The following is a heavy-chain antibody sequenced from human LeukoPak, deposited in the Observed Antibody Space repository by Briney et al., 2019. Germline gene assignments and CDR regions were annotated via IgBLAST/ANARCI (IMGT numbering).Heavy chain of an antibody. V-gene: IGHV3-9*01. CDR2: ISWNGGSI. CDR3: AKCGASTSAHYCASFDY. J-gene: IGHJ4*02. Sequence: GGSLRLSCAASGFTFDDYAMYWVRQVPGKGLEWVSGISWNGGSIGYADSVKGRFTISRDNAKNSLYLLMNSLRAEDTALYYCAKCGASTSAHYCASFDYWGQGTLVSVSS. D-gene: IGHD3-22*01. CDR1: GFTFDDYA.